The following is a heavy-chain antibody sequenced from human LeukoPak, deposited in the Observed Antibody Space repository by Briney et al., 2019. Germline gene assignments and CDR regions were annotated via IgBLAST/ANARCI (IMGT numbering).Heavy chain of an antibody. CDR3: ARADYYGSGSYYNGPYYYGMDV. J-gene: IGHJ6*04. CDR2: INAGNGNT. D-gene: IGHD3-10*01. Sequence: RASVKVSCKASGYTFTSYAMHWVRQAPGQRLEWMGWINAGNGNTKYSRKFQGRVTITRDTSASTAYMELSSLRSEDTAVYYCARADYYGSGSYYNGPYYYGMDVWGKGTTVTVSS. V-gene: IGHV1-3*01. CDR1: GYTFTSYA.